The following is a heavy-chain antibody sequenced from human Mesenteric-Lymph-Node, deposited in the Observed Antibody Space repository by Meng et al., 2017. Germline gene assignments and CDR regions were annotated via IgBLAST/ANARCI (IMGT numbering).Heavy chain of an antibody. J-gene: IGHJ4*02. Sequence: SVKVSCKASGGTFSSYAISWVRQAPGQGLEWRGGIIPIFGTANYAQKFQGRVTITADKSTSTAYRELSSLRSEDTAVYYCARDTMASSSGYYRVDDYWGQGTLVTVSS. CDR1: GGTFSSYA. CDR3: ARDTMASSSGYYRVDDY. CDR2: IIPIFGTA. D-gene: IGHD3-22*01. V-gene: IGHV1-69*06.